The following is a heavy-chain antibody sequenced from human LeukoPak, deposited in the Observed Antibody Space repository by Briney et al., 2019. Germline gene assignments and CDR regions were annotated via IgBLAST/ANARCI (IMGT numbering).Heavy chain of an antibody. J-gene: IGHJ4*02. CDR1: GGSFSGYY. V-gene: IGHV4-34*01. CDR2: INHSGST. CDR3: ARSHGLF. Sequence: SETLSLTCAVYGGSFSGYYWSWIRQPPGKGLEWIGEINHSGSTNYNPSLKSRVTISLDTSQNQFSLKVTSVTAADTAVYYCARSHGLFWGQGTLVTVSS.